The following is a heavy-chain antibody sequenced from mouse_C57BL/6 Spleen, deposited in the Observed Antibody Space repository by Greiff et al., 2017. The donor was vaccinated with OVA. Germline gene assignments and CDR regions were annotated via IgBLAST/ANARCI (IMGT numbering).Heavy chain of an antibody. CDR2: IYPGNSDT. D-gene: IGHD3-3*01. J-gene: IGHJ2*01. CDR3: TRWAGDGDFDY. V-gene: IGHV1-5*01. CDR1: GYTFTSYW. Sequence: VQLQQSGTVLVRPGASVKMSCKTSGYTFTSYWMHWVKQRPGQGLEWIGAIYPGNSDTSYNQKFKGKATLTAVTSASTAYMELSSLTNEDSAVYYCTRWAGDGDFDYWGQGTTLTVSS.